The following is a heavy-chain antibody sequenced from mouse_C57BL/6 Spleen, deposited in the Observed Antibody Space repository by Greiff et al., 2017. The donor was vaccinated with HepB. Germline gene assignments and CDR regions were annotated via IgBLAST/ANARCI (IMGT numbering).Heavy chain of an antibody. J-gene: IGHJ3*01. CDR3: ARERYGSTWFAY. Sequence: EVQLVESGGGLVKPGGSLKLSCAASGFTFSDYGMHWVRQAPEKGLEWVAYISSGSSTIYYADTVKGRFTISRDNAKNTLFLQMTSLRSEDTAMYYCARERYGSTWFAYWGQGTLVTVSA. CDR1: GFTFSDYG. CDR2: ISSGSSTI. V-gene: IGHV5-17*01. D-gene: IGHD1-1*01.